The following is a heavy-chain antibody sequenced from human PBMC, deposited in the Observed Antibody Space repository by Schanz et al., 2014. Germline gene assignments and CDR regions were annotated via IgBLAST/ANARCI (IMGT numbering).Heavy chain of an antibody. D-gene: IGHD4-17*01. V-gene: IGHV3-33*01. Sequence: QVHLVESGGGVVQPGRSLRLSCAASGFTFSSYGMHWVRQAPGRGLEWVALIWYDASNKYYAESVKGRFTISRDNPKNTLYLQMNSQDAEDTAGYCCGRPFLGYCGDLASWGQGTLLTVSS. CDR2: IWYDASNK. CDR3: GRPFLGYCGDLAS. CDR1: GFTFSSYG. J-gene: IGHJ4*02.